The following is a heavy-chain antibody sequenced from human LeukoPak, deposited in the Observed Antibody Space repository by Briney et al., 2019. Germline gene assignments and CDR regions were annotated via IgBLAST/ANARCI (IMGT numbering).Heavy chain of an antibody. J-gene: IGHJ4*02. V-gene: IGHV3-33*01. Sequence: GRSLRLSCAASGFTFSSYGMHWVRQAPGKGLEGVAVIWYDGSNKYYADSVKGRFTISRDNSKNTLYPQMNSLRAEDTAVYYCATLGQGSDYWGQGTLVTVSS. CDR1: GFTFSSYG. CDR3: ATLGQGSDY. CDR2: IWYDGSNK.